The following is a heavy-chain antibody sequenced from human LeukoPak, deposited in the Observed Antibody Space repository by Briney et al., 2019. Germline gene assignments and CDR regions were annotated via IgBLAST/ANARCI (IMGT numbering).Heavy chain of an antibody. CDR1: GGSISSYY. V-gene: IGHV4-59*01. D-gene: IGHD3-22*01. CDR2: IYYSGST. J-gene: IGHJ6*03. CDR3: ARDLTKYYYDSSGSHYYYYYMDV. Sequence: SETLSLTCTVSGGSISSYYWSWIRQPPGKGLEWIGYIYYSGSTNYNPSLKSRVTISVDTSKNQFSLKLSSVTAADTAVYYCARDLTKYYYDSSGSHYYYYYMDVWGKGTTVTVSS.